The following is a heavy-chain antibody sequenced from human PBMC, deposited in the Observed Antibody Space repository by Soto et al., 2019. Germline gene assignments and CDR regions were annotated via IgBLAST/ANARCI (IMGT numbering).Heavy chain of an antibody. Sequence: PGGSLRLSCAASGFTFSSYWMSWVRQAPGKGLEWVANIKQDGSEKYYVDSVKGRFTISRDNAKNSLYLQMNSLRAEDTAVYYCARDFKIYSGGNLFGYWGQGTLVTVSS. CDR2: IKQDGSEK. CDR3: ARDFKIYSGGNLFGY. V-gene: IGHV3-7*01. J-gene: IGHJ4*02. CDR1: GFTFSSYW. D-gene: IGHD2-15*01.